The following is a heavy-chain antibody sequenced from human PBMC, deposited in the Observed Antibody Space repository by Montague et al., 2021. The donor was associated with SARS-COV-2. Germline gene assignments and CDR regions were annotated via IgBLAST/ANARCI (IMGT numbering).Heavy chain of an antibody. V-gene: IGHV3-21*01. Sequence: SLRLSCPASGFTFSIYTMTWVRQAPGKGLEWVSSISISSTNYIXXXEXXXGRFAISRDNAKNSLFLQMNSLRTDDTAVYYCARDMQQWLEGPFDSWGQGTLVTVSS. CDR2: ISISSTNYI. D-gene: IGHD6-19*01. CDR3: ARDMQQWLEGPFDS. CDR1: GFTFSIYT. J-gene: IGHJ4*02.